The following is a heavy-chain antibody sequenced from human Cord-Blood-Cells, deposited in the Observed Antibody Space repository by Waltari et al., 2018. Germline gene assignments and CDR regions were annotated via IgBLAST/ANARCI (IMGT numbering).Heavy chain of an antibody. CDR3: ARRTGESGSGSYGDNWFDP. J-gene: IGHJ5*02. CDR2: THPGDLDP. CDR1: GYSFTSYW. D-gene: IGHD1-26*01. V-gene: IGHV5-51*01. Sequence: EVQLVQSGAEVKKPGESLKISCKGSGYSFTSYWIGWVRQMPGKGLEWVGITHPGDLDPRYSPTVQGQVTIAADKSISTAYLQWSSLKASDTARYYCARRTGESGSGSYGDNWFDPWGQGTLVTVSS.